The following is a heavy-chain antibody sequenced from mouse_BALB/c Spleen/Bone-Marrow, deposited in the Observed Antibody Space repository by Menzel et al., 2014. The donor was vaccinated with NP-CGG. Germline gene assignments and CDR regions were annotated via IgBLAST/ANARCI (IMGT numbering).Heavy chain of an antibody. CDR1: GYTFTSYY. V-gene: IGHV1S56*01. CDR2: IYPGNVNT. CDR3: ARSFYGRSMDY. Sequence: QVQLQQSGPELVKPGASMRISCKASGYTFTSYYIHWLKQRPGQGLEWIGWIYPGNVNTKYNEKFKGKATLTADKSSGTAYXXLSSLTSEDSAVYFCARSFYGRSMDYWGQGTSVTVSS. J-gene: IGHJ4*01. D-gene: IGHD1-1*01.